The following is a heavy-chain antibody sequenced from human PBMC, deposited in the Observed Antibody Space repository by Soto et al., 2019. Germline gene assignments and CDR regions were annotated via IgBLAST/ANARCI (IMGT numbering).Heavy chain of an antibody. CDR2: IYPGDSDT. J-gene: IGHJ4*02. D-gene: IGHD3-22*01. Sequence: GESLKISCKGSGYSFTSYWIGWVRKMPGKGLEWMGIIYPGDSDTRYSPSFQGQVTISVDKSISTAYLQWSSLKAPDTAMYYCARLSYYDSSGYYGPLDWWGQGTLVTVSS. CDR3: ARLSYYDSSGYYGPLDW. CDR1: GYSFTSYW. V-gene: IGHV5-51*01.